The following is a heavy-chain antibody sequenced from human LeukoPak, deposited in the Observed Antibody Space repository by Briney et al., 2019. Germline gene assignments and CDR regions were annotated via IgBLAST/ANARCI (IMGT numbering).Heavy chain of an antibody. Sequence: GGSLRLSCAASGFTFDDYAMHGVRQAPGKGLEGGSGISWNSGSIGYADSVKGRFTISRDNAKNSLYLQMNSLRAEDTALYYCARSHYYDSSGYNDYWGQGTLVTVSS. J-gene: IGHJ4*02. V-gene: IGHV3-9*01. CDR2: ISWNSGSI. CDR3: ARSHYYDSSGYNDY. CDR1: GFTFDDYA. D-gene: IGHD3-22*01.